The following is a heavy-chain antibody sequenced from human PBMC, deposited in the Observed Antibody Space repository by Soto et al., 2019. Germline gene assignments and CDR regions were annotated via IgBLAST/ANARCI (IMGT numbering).Heavy chain of an antibody. CDR1: GGSISSYY. Sequence: PSETLSLTYTVSGGSISSYYWSWIRQPPGKGLEWIGYIYYSGSTNYNPSLKSRVTISVDTSKNQFSLKLSSVTAADTAVYYCARVESGIAAAGRDDWFDPWGQGTLVTVSS. D-gene: IGHD6-13*01. J-gene: IGHJ5*02. V-gene: IGHV4-59*01. CDR2: IYYSGST. CDR3: ARVESGIAAAGRDDWFDP.